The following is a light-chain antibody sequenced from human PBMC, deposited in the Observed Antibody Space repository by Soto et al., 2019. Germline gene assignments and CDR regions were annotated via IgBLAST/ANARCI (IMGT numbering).Light chain of an antibody. CDR3: QQYGSPLRT. CDR2: GAS. CDR1: QSISSTY. Sequence: EIVLTQSPGTLSLSPGERATLSCRASQSISSTYLAWYQQKSGQAPRLLIYGASTRATDIPDRFSGSGSGTDFTLSISRLEPDDCAVYYCQQYGSPLRTFGQGTKVYIK. J-gene: IGKJ1*01. V-gene: IGKV3-20*01.